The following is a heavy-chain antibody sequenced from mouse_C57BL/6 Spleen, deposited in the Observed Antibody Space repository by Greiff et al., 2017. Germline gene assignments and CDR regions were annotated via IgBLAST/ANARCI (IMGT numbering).Heavy chain of an antibody. CDR3: ARGELLRFFFDV. V-gene: IGHV1-80*01. CDR2: IYPGDGDT. J-gene: IGHJ1*03. Sequence: QVQLKQSGAELVKPGASVKISCKASGYAFSSYWMNWVKQRPGKGLEWIGQIYPGDGDTNYNGKFKGKATLTADKSSSTAYMQLSSLTSEDSAVYFCARGELLRFFFDVWGTGTTVTVSS. CDR1: GYAFSSYW. D-gene: IGHD1-1*01.